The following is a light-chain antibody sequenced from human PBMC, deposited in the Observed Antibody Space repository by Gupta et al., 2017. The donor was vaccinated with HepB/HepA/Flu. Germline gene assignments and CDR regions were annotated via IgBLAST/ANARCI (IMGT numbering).Light chain of an antibody. CDR3: QSYDSSLSGVV. V-gene: IGLV1-40*01. Sequence: QSVLTPPPSVSGAPGQGVTLSCTWSSSNIGAGYDVHWYQQLPGTAPKLLIYGNRKRPSGVPDRFSGSKSGTSASLAITGLQAEDEADYDCQSYDSSLSGVVFGGGTKLTVL. CDR2: GNR. J-gene: IGLJ2*01. CDR1: SSNIGAGYD.